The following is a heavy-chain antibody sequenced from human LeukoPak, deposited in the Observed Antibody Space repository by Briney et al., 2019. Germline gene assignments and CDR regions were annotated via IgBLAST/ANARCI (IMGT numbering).Heavy chain of an antibody. Sequence: GGSLRLSCAASGNYWMHWVRQVPGKGLVWVSHINSDGSWTSYADSVKGRFTISKDNAKNTVYLQMNSLRAEDTAVYYCARGEEYRYWGQGTLVTVSS. D-gene: IGHD3-16*02. CDR2: INSDGSWT. CDR1: GNYW. CDR3: ARGEEYRY. J-gene: IGHJ4*02. V-gene: IGHV3-74*01.